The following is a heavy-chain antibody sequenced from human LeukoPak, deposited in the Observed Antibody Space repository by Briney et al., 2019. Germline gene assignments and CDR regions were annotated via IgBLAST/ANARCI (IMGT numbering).Heavy chain of an antibody. CDR2: IYQSGSGSS. V-gene: IGHV4-39*01. CDR3: ASTLRFLPYRRFDY. Sequence: SETLSLTCSVSGGSIISSNHYWGWIRQPPGKGLEWIGSIYQSGSGSSYYNPSLKSRVTMPGDTSKNQFFLRLSSVTAADTAVYYCASTLRFLPYRRFDYWGQGTLVTVPS. D-gene: IGHD3-3*01. J-gene: IGHJ4*02. CDR1: GGSIISSNHY.